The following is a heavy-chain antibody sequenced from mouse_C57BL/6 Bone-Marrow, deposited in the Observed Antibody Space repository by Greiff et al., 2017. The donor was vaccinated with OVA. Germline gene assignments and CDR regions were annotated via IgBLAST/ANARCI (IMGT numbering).Heavy chain of an antibody. V-gene: IGHV14-4*01. CDR1: GFNIKDDY. J-gene: IGHJ4*01. CDR3: TTGDYPFYYYAMDY. Sequence: VQLQQSGAELVRPGASVKLSCTASGFNIKDDYMHWVKQRPEQGLEWIGWIDPENGDTEYASKFQGKATITADTSSNTAYLQLSSLTSEDTAVYYCTTGDYPFYYYAMDYWGQGTSVTVSP. D-gene: IGHD2-4*01. CDR2: IDPENGDT.